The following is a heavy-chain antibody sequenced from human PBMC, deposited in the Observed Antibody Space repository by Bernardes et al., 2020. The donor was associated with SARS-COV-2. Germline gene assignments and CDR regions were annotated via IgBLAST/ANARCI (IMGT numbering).Heavy chain of an antibody. Sequence: ASVKVSCKASAYYFTDYYIHWVRQAPRQGLEWMGWINPNSGGTKSAQRFQGRVTMTRDTSITTAYMELSSLRFDDTAVYYCARFNTSSGKGSDYYYGMDVWGQGTTVTVSS. J-gene: IGHJ6*02. D-gene: IGHD1-1*01. CDR3: ARFNTSSGKGSDYYYGMDV. V-gene: IGHV1-2*02. CDR2: INPNSGGT. CDR1: AYYFTDYY.